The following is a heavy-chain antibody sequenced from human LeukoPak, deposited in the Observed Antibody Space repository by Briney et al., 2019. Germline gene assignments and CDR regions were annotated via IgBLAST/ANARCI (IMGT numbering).Heavy chain of an antibody. V-gene: IGHV1-2*02. CDR1: GYTFTGYY. Sequence: RASVKVSCKASGYTFTGYYMHWVRQAPGQGLEWMGWINPNSGGTNSAQKFQGRVTLTRDTSISTAYMELSRLRSDDTALYYCARDSKKGYDFWSGYCPDWGQGTLVTVSS. CDR2: INPNSGGT. J-gene: IGHJ4*02. D-gene: IGHD3-3*01. CDR3: ARDSKKGYDFWSGYCPD.